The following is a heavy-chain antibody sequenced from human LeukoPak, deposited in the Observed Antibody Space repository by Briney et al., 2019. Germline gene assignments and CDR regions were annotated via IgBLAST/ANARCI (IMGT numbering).Heavy chain of an antibody. D-gene: IGHD3-10*01. V-gene: IGHV3-23*01. J-gene: IGHJ4*02. CDR2: ISGSGGST. Sequence: GGSLRLSCAASGFTFSSYGLSWVRQAPGKGLEWVSGISGSGGSTNYADSVKGRFTISRDNSKNTLYLQMNSLRAEDTAVYYCARDQAGSGHYADYWGQGTLVTVSS. CDR3: ARDQAGSGHYADY. CDR1: GFTFSSYG.